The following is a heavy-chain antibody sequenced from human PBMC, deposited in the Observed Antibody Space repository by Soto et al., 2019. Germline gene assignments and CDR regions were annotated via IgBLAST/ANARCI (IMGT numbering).Heavy chain of an antibody. V-gene: IGHV3-48*02. J-gene: IGHJ4*02. D-gene: IGHD5-12*01. CDR3: ARGSTTWEDDY. CDR2: ISSGSDTI. Sequence: EVQLVESGGGLVQPGGSLRLSCAASGFTFSDYGVNWVRQAPGKGLEWISYISSGSDTIYYADSVKGRFTISRDDAKNSLFLQMTSLRDEDTAVYYCARGSTTWEDDYWGQGTLVTVSS. CDR1: GFTFSDYG.